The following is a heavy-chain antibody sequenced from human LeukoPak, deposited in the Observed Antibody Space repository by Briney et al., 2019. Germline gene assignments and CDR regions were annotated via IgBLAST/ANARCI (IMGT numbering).Heavy chain of an antibody. CDR3: ARSPGYGRRFTYYFDY. J-gene: IGHJ4*02. V-gene: IGHV4-59*01. Sequence: PSETLSLTCTVSGGSISSYYWSWIRQPPGKGLEWIGYIYYSGSTNYNPSLKSRVTISVDTSKNQFSLKLSSVTAADTAAYYCARSPGYGRRFTYYFDYWGQGTLVTVSS. D-gene: IGHD5-12*01. CDR2: IYYSGST. CDR1: GGSISSYY.